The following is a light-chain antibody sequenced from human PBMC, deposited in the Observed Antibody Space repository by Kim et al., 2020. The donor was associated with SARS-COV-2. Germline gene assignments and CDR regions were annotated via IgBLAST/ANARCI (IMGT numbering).Light chain of an antibody. CDR3: QQRSDWRLT. Sequence: LSPGERAARSGRASQSVSRYLGWYQQKPGQAPRLLIYDASNRATGTPARFSGSGSGTDFTLTISNLEPEDFAVYYCQQRSDWRLTFGGGTKVDIK. J-gene: IGKJ4*01. V-gene: IGKV3-11*01. CDR2: DAS. CDR1: QSVSRY.